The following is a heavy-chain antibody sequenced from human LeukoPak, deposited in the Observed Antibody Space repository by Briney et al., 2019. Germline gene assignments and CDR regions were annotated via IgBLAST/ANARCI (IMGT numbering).Heavy chain of an antibody. Sequence: GGSLRLSCAASGFTFSSYWMHWVRQVPGKGLMWVSRVRSDGTGPTYAASVKGRFTTSRDNAKNTLYLQMNSLRVEDTAVYYCARSPSGTYDYWGQGTSVIVSS. J-gene: IGHJ4*02. V-gene: IGHV3-74*03. CDR1: GFTFSSYW. CDR3: ARSPSGTYDY. CDR2: VRSDGTGP. D-gene: IGHD1-26*01.